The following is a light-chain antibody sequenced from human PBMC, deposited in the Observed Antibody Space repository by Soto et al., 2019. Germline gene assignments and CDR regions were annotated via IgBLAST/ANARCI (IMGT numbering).Light chain of an antibody. Sequence: TQCPSSLSASVGDRATLSCRASQSVVSSYLAWYQQKPGQAPRVLIYGTSTRATGIPARFSGSGSGTDFTLTISRLEPEDFAVYYCQQYGSSPPITFGQGTRLEIK. J-gene: IGKJ5*01. CDR3: QQYGSSPPIT. CDR2: GTS. V-gene: IGKV3-20*01. CDR1: QSVVSSY.